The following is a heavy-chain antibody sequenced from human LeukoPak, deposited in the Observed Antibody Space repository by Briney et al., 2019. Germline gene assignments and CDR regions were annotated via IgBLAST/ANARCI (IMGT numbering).Heavy chain of an antibody. V-gene: IGHV3-23*01. CDR3: AKDGNYDFWSVNSWDY. Sequence: GGSLRLSCAASGFTFSSYAMSWVRQAPGKGLEWVSAISGSGGSTYYADSVKGRFTISRDNSKNALYLQMNSLRAEDTAVYYCAKDGNYDFWSVNSWDYWGQGTLVTVSS. CDR1: GFTFSSYA. CDR2: ISGSGGST. D-gene: IGHD3-3*01. J-gene: IGHJ4*02.